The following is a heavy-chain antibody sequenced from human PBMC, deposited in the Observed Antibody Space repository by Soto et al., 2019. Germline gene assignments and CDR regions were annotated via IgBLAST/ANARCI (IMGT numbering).Heavy chain of an antibody. Sequence: GASVKVSCEASGYTFSSFGIRWVRQAPGQGPEWVGWINPYNGHTDSAQSLQGRVTVSTDTSTSTAYMELRSLRADDTAVYYCARPSGYGHGWGDLGYDPFDIWG. CDR1: GYTFSSFG. CDR3: ARPSGYGHGWGDLGYDPFDI. J-gene: IGHJ3*02. D-gene: IGHD5-18*01. CDR2: INPYNGHT. V-gene: IGHV1-18*01.